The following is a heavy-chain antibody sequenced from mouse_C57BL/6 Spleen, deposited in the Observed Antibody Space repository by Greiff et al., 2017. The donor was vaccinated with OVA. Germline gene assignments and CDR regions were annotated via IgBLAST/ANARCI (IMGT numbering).Heavy chain of an antibody. Sequence: VQGVESGPGLVQPSQSLSITCTVSGFSLTSYGVHWVRQSPGKGLEWLGVIWSGGSTDYNAAFISRLSISKDNSKSQVFFKRNSLQADDTAIYYCARRESNNAMDYWGQGTSVTVSS. J-gene: IGHJ4*01. CDR3: ARRESNNAMDY. V-gene: IGHV2-2*01. CDR1: GFSLTSYG. D-gene: IGHD2-5*01. CDR2: IWSGGST.